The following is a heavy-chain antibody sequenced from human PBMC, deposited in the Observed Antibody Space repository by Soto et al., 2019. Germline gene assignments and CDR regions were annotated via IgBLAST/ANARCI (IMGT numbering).Heavy chain of an antibody. CDR2: ISYDGSDK. CDR1: GFTFSSYG. Sequence: PGGSLRLSCAASGFTFSSYGMHWVRQAPGKGLEWVAVISYDGSDKYYADSVKSRFTISRDNSKSTLSLQMNSLRAADTAVYYCAKDLYQYSYGPSDYWGQGTLVTVSS. V-gene: IGHV3-30*18. CDR3: AKDLYQYSYGPSDY. D-gene: IGHD5-18*01. J-gene: IGHJ4*02.